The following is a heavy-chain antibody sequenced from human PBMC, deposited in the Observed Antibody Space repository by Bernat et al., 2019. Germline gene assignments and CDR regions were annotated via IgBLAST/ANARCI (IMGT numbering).Heavy chain of an antibody. Sequence: QVQLVQSGAEVKKPGSSVKVSCKASGGTFSSYAISWVRQAPGQGLEWMGRIIPILGIANYAQKLQGRVTMTTDTSTSTAYMELRSLRSDDTAVYYCARVPNSYGPYFDYWGQGTLVTVSS. CDR2: IIPILGIA. V-gene: IGHV1-69*04. D-gene: IGHD5-18*01. CDR1: GGTFSSYA. CDR3: ARVPNSYGPYFDY. J-gene: IGHJ4*02.